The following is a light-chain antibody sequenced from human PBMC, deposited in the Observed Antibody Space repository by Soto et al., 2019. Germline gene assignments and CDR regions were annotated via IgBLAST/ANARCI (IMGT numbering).Light chain of an antibody. Sequence: EIVLTQSPGTLSLSPGERATLSCRASQRISSNYLAWHQQKPGQAPRLLIYGATNRATGVPDKFSGSGSGTDFTLNIDRLEPEDFAVYYCQQYDNFPRTSGPATKVQFE. CDR2: GAT. CDR1: QRISSNY. J-gene: IGKJ1*01. V-gene: IGKV3-20*01. CDR3: QQYDNFPRT.